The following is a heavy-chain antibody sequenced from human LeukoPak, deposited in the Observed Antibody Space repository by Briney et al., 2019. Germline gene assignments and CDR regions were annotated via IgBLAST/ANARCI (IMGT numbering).Heavy chain of an antibody. CDR2: ISSSSGYI. Sequence: GGSLRLSCAASGFTFSSYSMNWVRQAPGKGLEWVSSISSSSGYIYYADSVKGRFTISRDNAKNSLYLQMNSLRAEDTAVYYCARDASGGYDSGYWGQGTPVTVSS. V-gene: IGHV3-21*01. CDR1: GFTFSSYS. CDR3: ARDASGGYDSGY. J-gene: IGHJ4*02. D-gene: IGHD5-12*01.